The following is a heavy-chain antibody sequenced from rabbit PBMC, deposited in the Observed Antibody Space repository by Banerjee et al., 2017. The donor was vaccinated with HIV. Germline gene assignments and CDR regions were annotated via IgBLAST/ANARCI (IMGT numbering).Heavy chain of an antibody. V-gene: IGHV1S45*01. Sequence: QEQLEESGGDLVKPEGSLTLTCTASGFSFSSGFYVCWVRQAPGKGLEWIACIYGERGGSTYYASWAKGRFTISKTSSTTVTLQMTSLTAADTATYFCARDAAGDDYFNLWGPGTLVTVS. CDR3: ARDAAGDDYFNL. D-gene: IGHD2-1*01. CDR1: GFSFSSGFY. J-gene: IGHJ4*01. CDR2: IYGERGGST.